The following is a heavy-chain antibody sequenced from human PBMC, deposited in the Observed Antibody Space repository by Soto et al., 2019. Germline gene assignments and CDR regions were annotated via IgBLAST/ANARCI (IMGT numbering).Heavy chain of an antibody. J-gene: IGHJ1*01. V-gene: IGHV3-23*01. CDR2: ISDSRGTS. CDR3: AKSDSSGWYHHFQH. Sequence: GGSLRLSCAASGFTFSSHAMSWVRQAPGKGLEWVSAISDSRGTSYYADSVKGRFTISRDSSRNTLYLQMNSLRAEDTAVYYCAKSDSSGWYHHFQHWGQGTPVTVSS. CDR1: GFTFSSHA. D-gene: IGHD6-19*01.